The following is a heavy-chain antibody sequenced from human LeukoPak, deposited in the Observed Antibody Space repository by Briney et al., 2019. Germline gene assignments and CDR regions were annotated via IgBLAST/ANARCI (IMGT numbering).Heavy chain of an antibody. Sequence: GGSLRLSCAASGFIFSTYGMRWVRQAPGKGLEWVSSISGSGGTTFYADSVKGRFTISRDNSKNTLYLQMNSLRAEDTAAYYCANAGPGYNSGSNYYYGMVVWGQGTTVTVSS. CDR3: ANAGPGYNSGSNYYYGMVV. CDR2: ISGSGGTT. CDR1: GFIFSTYG. D-gene: IGHD6-19*01. V-gene: IGHV3-23*01. J-gene: IGHJ6*02.